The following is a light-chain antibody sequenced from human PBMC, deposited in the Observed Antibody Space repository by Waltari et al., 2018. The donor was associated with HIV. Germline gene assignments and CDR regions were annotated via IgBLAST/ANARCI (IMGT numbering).Light chain of an antibody. Sequence: QSALTQPRSVSGSPGQSVTISCTGTSSDVGAYNYVSWYQQHPGRAPKPMIYDVSQRPSTVPDRFAGSKSGNTASLTISGLQAEDEADDYCCSYAGSYSFYVFGTGTKVTVL. J-gene: IGLJ1*01. CDR3: CSYAGSYSFYV. CDR1: SSDVGAYNY. V-gene: IGLV2-11*01. CDR2: DVS.